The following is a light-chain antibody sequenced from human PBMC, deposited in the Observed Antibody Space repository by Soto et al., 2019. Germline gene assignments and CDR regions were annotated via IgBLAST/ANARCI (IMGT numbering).Light chain of an antibody. CDR2: GAS. Sequence: EIVLTQAPGTLSLSPGERATLSCRASQSVSSSYLAWYQQKPGQAPRLFIYGASSRATGIPDRFSSSGSGTDFTLTISRLEPEDFAVYYCQQYGSSPWTFGQGTKVEIK. CDR3: QQYGSSPWT. V-gene: IGKV3-20*01. J-gene: IGKJ1*01. CDR1: QSVSSSY.